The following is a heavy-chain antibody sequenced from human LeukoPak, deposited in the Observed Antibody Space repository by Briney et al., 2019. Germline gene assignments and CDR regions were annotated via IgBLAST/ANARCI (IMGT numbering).Heavy chain of an antibody. CDR3: AKAQTLLRCGGYRTDHFDY. CDR2: ISGSGGST. CDR1: GFTFSSYG. Sequence: GGSLRLSCAASGFTFSSYGMSWVRQAPGKGLEWVSTISGSGGSTYYADSVKGRFTISRDNSKNTLYLQMNSLRAEDTAVYYCAKAQTLLRCGGYRTDHFDYWGQGTLVTVSS. J-gene: IGHJ4*02. V-gene: IGHV3-23*01. D-gene: IGHD5-12*01.